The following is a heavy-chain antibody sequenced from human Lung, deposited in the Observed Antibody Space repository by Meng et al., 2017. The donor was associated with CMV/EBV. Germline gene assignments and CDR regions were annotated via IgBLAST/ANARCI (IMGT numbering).Heavy chain of an antibody. CDR1: GGSFSGYY. Sequence: XXXLTXAVYGGSFSGYYWSWIRQPPGKGLEWIGEINHSGSTNYNPSLKSRVTISVDTSKNQFSLKLSSVTAADTAVYYCARSPWQQRGDFDYWGQGTLVTVSS. J-gene: IGHJ4*02. D-gene: IGHD6-13*01. CDR2: INHSGST. CDR3: ARSPWQQRGDFDY. V-gene: IGHV4-34*01.